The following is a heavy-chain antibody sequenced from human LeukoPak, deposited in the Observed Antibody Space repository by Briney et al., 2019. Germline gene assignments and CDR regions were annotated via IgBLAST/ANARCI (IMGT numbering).Heavy chain of an antibody. CDR2: IYYSGST. CDR3: ASIVVVISYYYYYYMDV. CDR1: GGSISSSSYY. J-gene: IGHJ6*03. V-gene: IGHV4-39*01. D-gene: IGHD3-22*01. Sequence: SETLSLTCTVSGGSISSSSYYWGWIRQPPGKGLEWIGSIYYSGSTYYNPSLKSRVTISVDTSKNQFSLKLSSVTAADTAVYYCASIVVVISYYYYYYMDVWGKGTTVTISS.